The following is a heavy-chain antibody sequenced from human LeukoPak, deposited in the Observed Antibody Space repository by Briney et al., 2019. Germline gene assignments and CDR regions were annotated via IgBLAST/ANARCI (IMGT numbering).Heavy chain of an antibody. Sequence: GASVKVSCKASGYTFISYGINWVRQAPGQGLEWMAYISPHKDRSHYSQNFQGRVAMTTDTSTTTADMEVSSLRSDDTAIYYCARVRGAGYMDVWGNGTTVIISS. D-gene: IGHD3-16*01. CDR3: ARVRGAGYMDV. CDR1: GYTFISYG. J-gene: IGHJ6*03. V-gene: IGHV1-18*04. CDR2: ISPHKDRS.